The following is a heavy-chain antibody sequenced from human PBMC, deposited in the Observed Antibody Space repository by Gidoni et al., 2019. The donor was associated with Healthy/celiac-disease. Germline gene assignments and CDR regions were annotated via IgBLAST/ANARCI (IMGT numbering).Heavy chain of an antibody. CDR2: IRSKAYGGTT. D-gene: IGHD3-16*01. Sequence: EVQLVESGGGLVQPGWSLRLSCTASGFTFGDYAMSWVRQAPGKGLEWVGFIRSKAYGGTTEYAASVKGRFTISRDDSKSIAYLQMNSLKTEDTAVYYCTRAGGASFDYWGQGTLVTVSS. J-gene: IGHJ4*02. V-gene: IGHV3-49*04. CDR1: GFTFGDYA. CDR3: TRAGGASFDY.